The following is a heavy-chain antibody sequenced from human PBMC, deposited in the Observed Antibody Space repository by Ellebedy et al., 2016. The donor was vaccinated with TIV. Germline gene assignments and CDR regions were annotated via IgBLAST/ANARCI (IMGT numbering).Heavy chain of an antibody. CDR1: GFTFSSYG. J-gene: IGHJ4*02. Sequence: GGSLRLXXAASGFTFSSYGMHWVRQAPGKGLEWVAVISYDGSNKYYADSVKGRFTISRDNSKNTLYLQMNSLRAEDTAVYYCAGDSNYYDSSGYYYPGYWGQGTLVTVSS. CDR3: AGDSNYYDSSGYYYPGY. V-gene: IGHV3-30*03. CDR2: ISYDGSNK. D-gene: IGHD3-22*01.